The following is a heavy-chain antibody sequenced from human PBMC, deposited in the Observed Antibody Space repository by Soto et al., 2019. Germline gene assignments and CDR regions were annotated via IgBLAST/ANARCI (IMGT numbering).Heavy chain of an antibody. CDR2: ISSSSSYI. D-gene: IGHD6-6*01. CDR1: GFTFSSYS. J-gene: IGHJ5*02. CDR3: ARDPTRIAARLDGLGWFDP. V-gene: IGHV3-21*01. Sequence: GGSLRLSCAASGFTFSSYSMNWFRQAPGNGLEWVSSISSSSSYIYYADSVKGRFTISRDNAKNSLYLQMNSLRAEDTAVYYCARDPTRIAARLDGLGWFDPWGQGTLVTVSS.